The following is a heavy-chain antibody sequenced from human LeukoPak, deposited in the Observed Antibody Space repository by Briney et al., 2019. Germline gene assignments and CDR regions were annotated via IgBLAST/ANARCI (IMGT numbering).Heavy chain of an antibody. CDR2: ISSSGGAT. Sequence: GGSLRLSCAASGFTFRSYAMSWVRQAPGKGLEWVSGISSSGGATYYADSVKGRFTISRGNSKNTLYLQMNSLRAEDTAVHYCAKGLGYYYYMAVGGKGTTVTVPS. V-gene: IGHV3-23*01. CDR3: AKGLGYYYYMAV. J-gene: IGHJ6*03. CDR1: GFTFRSYA.